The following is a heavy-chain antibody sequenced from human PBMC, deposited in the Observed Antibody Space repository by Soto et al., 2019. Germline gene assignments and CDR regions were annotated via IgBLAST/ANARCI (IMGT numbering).Heavy chain of an antibody. CDR1: GYTFTSYY. CDR3: ARDLDSSSWSEHNWFDP. V-gene: IGHV1-46*03. D-gene: IGHD6-13*01. Sequence: ASVKVSCKASGYTFTSYYMHWVRQAPGQGLEWMGIINPSGGSTSYAQKFQGRVTMTRDTSTSTVYMELSSLRSEDTAVYYCARDLDSSSWSEHNWFDPWGQGTLVTVSS. J-gene: IGHJ5*02. CDR2: INPSGGST.